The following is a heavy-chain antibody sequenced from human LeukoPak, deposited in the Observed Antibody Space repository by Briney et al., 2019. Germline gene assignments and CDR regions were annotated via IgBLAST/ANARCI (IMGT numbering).Heavy chain of an antibody. CDR2: ITGGGGST. CDR3: ARDLHYYVAMDV. CDR1: GFIFSSYA. J-gene: IGHJ6*02. Sequence: GGSLRLSCAASGFIFSSYAMNWVRQAPGKGLEWVSAITGGGGSTYYAVSVRGRFAVSRDNSKNTLFLQMDSLRAEDTAVYYCARDLHYYVAMDVWGQGTTVTVSS. D-gene: IGHD3-10*02. V-gene: IGHV3-23*01.